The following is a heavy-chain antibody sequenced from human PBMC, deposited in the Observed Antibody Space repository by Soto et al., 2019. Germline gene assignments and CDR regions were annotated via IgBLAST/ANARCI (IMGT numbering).Heavy chain of an antibody. Sequence: GGCLRMSSATSGFTFISYCIHWGRQAPGEGMEWVGVISYDGSNKYSAASAKGRFTISRDNSKNTLYLQMNSLRAEDTAVYYCAKDFGSVAGPSLDDWGQGTLVTVSS. CDR2: ISYDGSNK. D-gene: IGHD6-19*01. J-gene: IGHJ4*02. CDR1: GFTFISYC. CDR3: AKDFGSVAGPSLDD. V-gene: IGHV3-30*18.